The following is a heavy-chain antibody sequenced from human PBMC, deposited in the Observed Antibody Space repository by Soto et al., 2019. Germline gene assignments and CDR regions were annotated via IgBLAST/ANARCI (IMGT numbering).Heavy chain of an antibody. CDR1: GDSVSSNSAA. CDR3: ARARVGCDWLLYWYYFDY. J-gene: IGHJ4*02. D-gene: IGHD3-9*01. CDR2: TYYRSKWYN. Sequence: QVQLQQSGPGLVKPSQTLSLTCAISGDSVSSNSAAWNWIRQSPSRGLEWLGRTYYRSKWYNDYAVSVKSRITINPDTSKNQFSLQLNSVTPEDTAVYYCARARVGCDWLLYWYYFDYWGQGTLVTVSS. V-gene: IGHV6-1*02.